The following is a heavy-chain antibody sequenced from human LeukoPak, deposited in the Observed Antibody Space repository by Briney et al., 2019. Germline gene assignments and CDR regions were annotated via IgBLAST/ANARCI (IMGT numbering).Heavy chain of an antibody. Sequence: SETLSLTCTVSGGSISSYYWSWIRQPPGKGLKWIGYIYYSGSTNYNPSLKSRVTISVDTSKNQFSLKLSSVTAADTAVYYCARGYSGYDGFDYWGQGTLVTVSS. CDR3: ARGYSGYDGFDY. V-gene: IGHV4-59*01. D-gene: IGHD5-12*01. CDR1: GGSISSYY. CDR2: IYYSGST. J-gene: IGHJ4*02.